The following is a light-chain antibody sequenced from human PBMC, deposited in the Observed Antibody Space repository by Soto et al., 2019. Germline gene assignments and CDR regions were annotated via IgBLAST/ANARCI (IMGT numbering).Light chain of an antibody. CDR2: EVS. CDR3: SSYIGLSSTLYV. Sequence: QSALTQPASMSGSPGQSITISCTGSSSDIGRYNYVSWYQQHPGKAPKLLISEVSNRPSGISDRFSGSKSGNTASLTISGLQAEDEADYYCSSYIGLSSTLYVFGTGTKLTVL. J-gene: IGLJ1*01. CDR1: SSDIGRYNY. V-gene: IGLV2-14*01.